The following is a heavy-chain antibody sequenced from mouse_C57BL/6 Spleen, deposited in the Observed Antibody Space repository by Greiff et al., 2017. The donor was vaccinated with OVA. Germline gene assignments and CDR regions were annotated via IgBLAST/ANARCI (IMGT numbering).Heavy chain of an antibody. CDR1: GYTFTSYW. CDR3: ARLRSLGFDY. Sequence: VQLQQPGAELVMPGASVKLSCKASGYTFTSYWMHWVKQRPGQGLEWIGEIDPSDSYTNYNQKFKGKSTLTVDKSSSTAYMQLSSLTSEDSAVYYCARLRSLGFDYWGQGTTLTVSS. J-gene: IGHJ2*01. CDR2: IDPSDSYT. V-gene: IGHV1-69*01. D-gene: IGHD4-1*01.